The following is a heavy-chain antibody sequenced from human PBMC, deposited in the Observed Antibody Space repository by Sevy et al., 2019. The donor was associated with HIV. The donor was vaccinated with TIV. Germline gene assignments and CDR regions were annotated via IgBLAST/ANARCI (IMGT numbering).Heavy chain of an antibody. Sequence: GGSLRLSCAASGFTFSSYSMNWVRQAPGKGLEWVSYISSSSSTIYYADSVKGRFTISRDNAKNSLYLQMNSLRAEDTAVYYCAKRGYYDRSGYGPFSYWGQGTQVTVSS. D-gene: IGHD3-22*01. J-gene: IGHJ4*02. CDR2: ISSSSSTI. V-gene: IGHV3-48*01. CDR3: AKRGYYDRSGYGPFSY. CDR1: GFTFSSYS.